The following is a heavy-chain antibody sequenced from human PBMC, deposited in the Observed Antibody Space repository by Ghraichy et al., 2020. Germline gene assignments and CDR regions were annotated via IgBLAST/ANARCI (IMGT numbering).Heavy chain of an antibody. CDR3: ARQGIVVVPT. J-gene: IGHJ5*02. CDR2: IYYSGST. D-gene: IGHD2-2*01. CDR1: GGSISSSSYY. V-gene: IGHV4-39*01. Sequence: SQTLSLTCTVSGGSISSSSYYWGWIRPPPGKGLEWIGSIYYSGSTYYNPSLKSRVTISVDTSKNQFSLKLSSVTAADTAVYYCARQGIVVVPTWGQGTLVTVSS.